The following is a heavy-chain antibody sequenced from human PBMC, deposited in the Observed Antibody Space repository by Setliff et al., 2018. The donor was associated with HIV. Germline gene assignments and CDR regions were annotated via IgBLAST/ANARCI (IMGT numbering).Heavy chain of an antibody. J-gene: IGHJ4*02. Sequence: SETLSLTCTVSGGSISTYYWSWIRQPPGKGLEWIGSIYFTGSSDNNPSLKSRVTMSLDTSKNQFSLKVSSVTAADTAVCYCAEGRDEYKTGYWGQGTLVTVS. CDR3: AEGRDEYKTGY. CDR1: GGSISTYY. V-gene: IGHV4-59*01. CDR2: IYFTGSS. D-gene: IGHD1-1*01.